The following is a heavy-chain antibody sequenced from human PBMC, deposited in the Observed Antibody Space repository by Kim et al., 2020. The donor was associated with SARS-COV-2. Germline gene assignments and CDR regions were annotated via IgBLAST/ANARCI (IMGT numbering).Heavy chain of an antibody. V-gene: IGHV1-69*13. CDR3: ARAAAGIETAFDP. CDR2: IIPIFGTA. Sequence: SVKVSCKASGGTFSSYAISWVRQAPGQGLEWMGGIIPIFGTANYAQKFQGRVTITADESTSTAYMELSSLRSEDTAVYYCARAAAGIETAFDPWGQGTLVTVSS. D-gene: IGHD6-13*01. CDR1: GGTFSSYA. J-gene: IGHJ5*02.